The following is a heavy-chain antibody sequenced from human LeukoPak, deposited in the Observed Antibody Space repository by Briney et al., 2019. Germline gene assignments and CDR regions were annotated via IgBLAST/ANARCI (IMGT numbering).Heavy chain of an antibody. CDR1: GYTFTGHY. J-gene: IGHJ3*02. V-gene: IGHV1-2*02. CDR3: VWVGGVSDAFDI. CDR2: INPNSGDT. D-gene: IGHD3-16*01. Sequence: ASVKVSCKASGYTFTGHYMHWVRQAPGQGLEWMGWINPNSGDTHYAQKFQGRVTMTRDPSISTAYMELSRLRSDDKAVYFCVWVGGVSDAFDIRGQGKLGTVSS.